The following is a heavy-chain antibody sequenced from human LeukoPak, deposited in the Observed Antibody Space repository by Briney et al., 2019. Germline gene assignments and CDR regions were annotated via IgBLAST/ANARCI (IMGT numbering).Heavy chain of an antibody. Sequence: SETLSLTCAVYGGSFSGYYWSWIRQPPGKGLEWIGEINHSGSTNYNPSLKSRVTISVDTSKNQFSLKLSSVTAADTAVYYCARHTLSSGYYLIDYWGQGTLVTVSS. CDR1: GGSFSGYY. J-gene: IGHJ4*02. CDR3: ARHTLSSGYYLIDY. D-gene: IGHD3-22*01. CDR2: INHSGST. V-gene: IGHV4-34*01.